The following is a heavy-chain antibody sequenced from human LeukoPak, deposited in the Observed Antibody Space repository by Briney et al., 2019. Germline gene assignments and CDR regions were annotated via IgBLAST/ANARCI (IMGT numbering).Heavy chain of an antibody. V-gene: IGHV1-46*01. D-gene: IGHD3-22*01. CDR2: INPSGGST. J-gene: IGHJ4*02. CDR3: ARDPGIVGGGAYYFDY. Sequence: GASVKVSCKASGYTLTSQYMHWVRQAPGQGLEWMGIINPSGGSTSYAQKFQGRVTMTRDTSTSTVYMELSSLRSEDTAVYYCARDPGIVGGGAYYFDYWGQGTLVTVSS. CDR1: GYTLTSQY.